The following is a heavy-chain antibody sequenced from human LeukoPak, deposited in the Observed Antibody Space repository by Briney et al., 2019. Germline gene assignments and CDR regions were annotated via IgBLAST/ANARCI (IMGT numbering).Heavy chain of an antibody. CDR3: ARDRSYVEMATTNNWFDP. CDR1: GYTFTSYY. J-gene: IGHJ5*02. D-gene: IGHD5-24*01. CDR2: INPSGGST. Sequence: GASVKVSCTASGYTFTSYYMHWVRQAPGQGLEWMGIINPSGGSTSYAQKFQGRVTMTRDTSTSTVYMELSSLRSEDTAVYYCARDRSYVEMATTNNWFDPWGQGTLVTVSS. V-gene: IGHV1-46*01.